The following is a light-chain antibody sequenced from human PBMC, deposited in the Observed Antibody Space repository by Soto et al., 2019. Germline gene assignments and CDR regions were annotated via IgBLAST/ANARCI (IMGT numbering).Light chain of an antibody. Sequence: EIVLTQSPGTLSLSPGERATLSCRASQSVSSSYLAWYQQKPGQAPRLLIYGASSRATGIPDRFSGSGSGTDFTLTISRLEPEDFAGYYCQQYGSSLFTLGPGTKVDIK. J-gene: IGKJ3*01. CDR3: QQYGSSLFT. CDR2: GAS. CDR1: QSVSSSY. V-gene: IGKV3-20*01.